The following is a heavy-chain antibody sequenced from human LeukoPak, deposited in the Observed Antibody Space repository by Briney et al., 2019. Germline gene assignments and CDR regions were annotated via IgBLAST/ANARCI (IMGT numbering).Heavy chain of an antibody. CDR1: GGSISSYY. V-gene: IGHV4-59*12. CDR2: IYDSGTT. D-gene: IGHD1-26*01. CDR3: ASFSGTSRFEY. Sequence: PSETLSLACTVSGGSISSYYWSWIRQPPGKGLEWIGYIYDSGTTNYNPSLKSRVTISVDTSKNQFSLTLSSVTAADTAVYYCASFSGTSRFEYWGQGILVTVSS. J-gene: IGHJ4*02.